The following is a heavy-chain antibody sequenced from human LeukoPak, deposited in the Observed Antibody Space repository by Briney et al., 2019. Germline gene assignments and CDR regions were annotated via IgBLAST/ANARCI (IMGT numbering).Heavy chain of an antibody. Sequence: HPGGSLRLSCAASGFTVSSTYMSWVRQAPGQGLEWVSLTYNSGTTFYADSVQGRFTISRDNSKNTLYLQMNSLRAEDTAIYYCARDSSSFPNYFDFWGQGTLVTVSS. J-gene: IGHJ4*02. V-gene: IGHV3-53*01. CDR1: GFTVSSTY. CDR3: ARDSSSFPNYFDF. D-gene: IGHD3-10*01. CDR2: TYNSGTT.